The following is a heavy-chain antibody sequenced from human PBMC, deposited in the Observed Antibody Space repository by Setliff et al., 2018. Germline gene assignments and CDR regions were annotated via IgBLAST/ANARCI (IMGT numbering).Heavy chain of an antibody. CDR1: GFTFDDYA. CDR3: AKASLVTSIFYGMDV. D-gene: IGHD3-3*02. CDR2: ISWDGGST. J-gene: IGHJ6*02. Sequence: GESLKISCAASGFTFDDYAMHWVRQAPGKGLEWVSLISWDGGSTYYADSVKGRLTISRDNSRNSLYLQMNSLRAEDTALYYCAKASLVTSIFYGMDVWGQGTTVTVSS. V-gene: IGHV3-43D*03.